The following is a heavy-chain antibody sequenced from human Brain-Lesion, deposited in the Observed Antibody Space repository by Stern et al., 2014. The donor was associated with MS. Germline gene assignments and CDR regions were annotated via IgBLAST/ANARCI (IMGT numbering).Heavy chain of an antibody. CDR3: ARGRVVPGFQYYATDV. D-gene: IGHD2-2*01. CDR2: IFNSGST. J-gene: IGHJ6*02. CDR1: GGSISSGGYY. V-gene: IGHV4-61*02. Sequence: VQLVESSPGLVKPSQTLSLSCTVSGGSISSGGYYWSWIRQPAGKGLEWIGRIFNSGSTSYNPSLKSRVTISIDTSKNQFSLRLTSMTAADTAVYYCARGRVVPGFQYYATDVWGQGTTVIVSS.